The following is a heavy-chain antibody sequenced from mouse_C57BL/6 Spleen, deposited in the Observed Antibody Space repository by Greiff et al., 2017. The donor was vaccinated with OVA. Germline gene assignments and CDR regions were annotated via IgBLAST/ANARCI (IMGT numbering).Heavy chain of an antibody. D-gene: IGHD4-1*01. Sequence: EVKLMESGGDLVKPGGSLKLSCAASGFTFSSYGMSWVRQTPDKRLEWVATISSGGSYTYYPDSVKGRFTISRDNAKNTLYLQMSSLKSEDTAMYYCARELDYYFDYWGQGTTLTVSS. CDR3: ARELDYYFDY. CDR2: ISSGGSYT. CDR1: GFTFSSYG. V-gene: IGHV5-6*01. J-gene: IGHJ2*01.